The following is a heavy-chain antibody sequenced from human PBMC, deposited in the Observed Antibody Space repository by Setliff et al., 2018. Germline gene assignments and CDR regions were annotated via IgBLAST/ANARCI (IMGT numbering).Heavy chain of an antibody. J-gene: IGHJ4*02. V-gene: IGHV5-51*01. D-gene: IGHD1-26*01. CDR2: IFPHDSDT. CDR3: ARQGRDGALAPITYHFDH. Sequence: GESLKISCKGSGYSFTTHWIGWVRQVPGKGPEWMGIIFPHDSDTTYSPSFQGQVTISADKSINTVYLQWSSLKASDTAMYYCARQGRDGALAPITYHFDHWGQGALVTVSS. CDR1: GYSFTTHW.